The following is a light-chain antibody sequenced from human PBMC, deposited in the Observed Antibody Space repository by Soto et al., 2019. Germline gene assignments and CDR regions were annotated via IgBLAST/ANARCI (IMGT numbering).Light chain of an antibody. J-gene: IGLJ3*02. CDR3: SSYTSSSTLA. V-gene: IGLV2-14*01. Sequence: QSALTQPASVSGSPGQSIAISCTGTSSDVGGYNYVSWYQQHPGKAPKLIIYEVNHRPSGVSDRFSGSKSGNTASLTISGLQAEYEADYYCSSYTSSSTLAFGGGTKLTVL. CDR1: SSDVGGYNY. CDR2: EVN.